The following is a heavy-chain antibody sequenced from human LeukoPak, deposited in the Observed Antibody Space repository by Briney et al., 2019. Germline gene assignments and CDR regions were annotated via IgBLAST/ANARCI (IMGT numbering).Heavy chain of an antibody. CDR2: IYYSGST. CDR3: VRVMNYYDSSGYSDY. J-gene: IGHJ4*02. D-gene: IGHD3-22*01. CDR1: GGSISSYY. Sequence: SETLSLTCTVSGGSISSYYWGWIRQPPGKGLEWIGSIYYSGSTYYNPSLKSRVTISVDTSKNQFSLKLSSVTAADTAVYYCVRVMNYYDSSGYSDYWGQGTLVTVSS. V-gene: IGHV4-39*01.